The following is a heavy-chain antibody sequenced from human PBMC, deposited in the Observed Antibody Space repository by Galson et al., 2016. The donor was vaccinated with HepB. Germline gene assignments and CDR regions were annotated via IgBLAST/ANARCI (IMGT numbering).Heavy chain of an antibody. Sequence: SLRLSCAASGFTLSSSGMSWVRQAPGKGLEWVSGIFERSGSTYADSVQGRFTISRDNSKNTLYLQMNSLRADDTAIYYCARDNGWLHESWGQGTLVTVSS. CDR3: ARDNGWLHES. CDR1: GFTLSSSG. J-gene: IGHJ5*02. D-gene: IGHD5-12*01. CDR2: IFERSGST. V-gene: IGHV3-23*01.